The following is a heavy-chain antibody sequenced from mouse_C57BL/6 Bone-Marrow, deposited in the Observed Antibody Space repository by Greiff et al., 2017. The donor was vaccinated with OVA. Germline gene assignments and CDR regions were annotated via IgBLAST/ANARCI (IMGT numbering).Heavy chain of an antibody. CDR2: IYPSDSET. D-gene: IGHD2-12*01. CDR3: ARPGHDDVGYWYFGV. V-gene: IGHV1-61*01. J-gene: IGHJ1*03. Sequence: QVQLKQPGAELVRPGSSVKLSCKASGYTFTSYWMDWVKQRPGQGLEWIGNIYPSDSETHYNQKFKYTATLTVDKYSSTASMQLSSLTSEDSAVYYCARPGHDDVGYWYFGVGGTGTTVTVSS. CDR1: GYTFTSYW.